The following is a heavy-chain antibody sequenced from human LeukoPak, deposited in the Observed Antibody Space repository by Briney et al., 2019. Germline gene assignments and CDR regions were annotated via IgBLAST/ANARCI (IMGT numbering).Heavy chain of an antibody. V-gene: IGHV4-4*02. D-gene: IGHD3-10*01. J-gene: IGHJ3*02. Sequence: GSLRLSCAASGFTFSSYSMNWVRQPPGKGLEWIGEIFHSGNTNYNPSLKSRVTISVDRSKNQFSLKLNSVTAADTAVYYCAKSNGYGLIDIWGQGTMVTVSS. CDR2: IFHSGNT. CDR3: AKSNGYGLIDI. CDR1: GFTFSSYSM.